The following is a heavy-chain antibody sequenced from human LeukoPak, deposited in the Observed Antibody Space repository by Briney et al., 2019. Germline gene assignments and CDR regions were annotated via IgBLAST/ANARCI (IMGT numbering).Heavy chain of an antibody. CDR2: IYYSGST. D-gene: IGHD6-19*01. Sequence: PSETLSLTCTVSGGSISSSSYHWGWIRQPPGKGLEWIGTIYYSGSTYYSPSLKSRVTISVDRSKNQFSLKLSSVTAADTAVYYCASYTAVAGTPFDYWGQGTLVTVSS. CDR1: GGSISSSSYH. V-gene: IGHV4-39*07. CDR3: ASYTAVAGTPFDY. J-gene: IGHJ4*02.